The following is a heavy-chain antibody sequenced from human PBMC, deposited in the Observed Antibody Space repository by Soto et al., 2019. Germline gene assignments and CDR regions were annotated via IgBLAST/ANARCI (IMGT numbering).Heavy chain of an antibody. CDR2: IYYSGST. Sequence: QLQLQESGPGLVKPSETLSLTCTVSGGSISSSSYYWGWIRQPPGKGLEWIGSIYYSGSTYYNPSLKSRVTISVDTSKNQFSLKLSSVTAADTSVYYCARHMGKLHLLTFYYYYYYMDVWGKGTTVTVSS. CDR1: GGSISSSSYY. V-gene: IGHV4-39*01. J-gene: IGHJ6*03. CDR3: ARHMGKLHLLTFYYYYYYMDV. D-gene: IGHD1-26*01.